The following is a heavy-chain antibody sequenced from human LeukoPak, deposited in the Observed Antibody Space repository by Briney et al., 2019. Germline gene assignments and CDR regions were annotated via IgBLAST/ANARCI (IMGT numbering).Heavy chain of an antibody. J-gene: IGHJ4*02. CDR1: GYSFSSYW. CDR3: ARAECSGGSCHLDY. V-gene: IGHV5-51*01. Sequence: GESLKISCKGSGYSFSSYWIGWVRQIPGKGLEWMGIIYPGDSGTRHSPSFQGQVTISADKSISTAYLQCSSLKASDTAMYYCARAECSGGSCHLDYWGQGTLVTVSS. CDR2: IYPGDSGT. D-gene: IGHD2-15*01.